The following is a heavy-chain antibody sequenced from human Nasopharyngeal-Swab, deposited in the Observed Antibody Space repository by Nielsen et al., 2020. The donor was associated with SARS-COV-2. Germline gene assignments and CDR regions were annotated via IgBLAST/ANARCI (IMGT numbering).Heavy chain of an antibody. CDR2: INPNSGGT. CDR3: ASAAKGYCSSTSCYSIPEYYYYYMDV. D-gene: IGHD2-2*01. V-gene: IGHV1-2*04. J-gene: IGHJ6*03. Sequence: WVRQAPGQGLEWMRWINPNSGGTNYAQKFQGWVTMTRDTSISTAYMELSRLRSDDTAVYYCASAAKGYCSSTSCYSIPEYYYYYMDVWGKGTTVTVSS.